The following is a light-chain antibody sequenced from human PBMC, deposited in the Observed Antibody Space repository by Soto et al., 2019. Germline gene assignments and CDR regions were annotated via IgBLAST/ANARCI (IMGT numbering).Light chain of an antibody. CDR2: KAS. CDR3: QHYNSYSEA. J-gene: IGKJ1*01. Sequence: DIPMAQPPSPLFSFVGDRVTNPFRASQSIGDSLAWYQQKPGKAPKLLIYKASTLKSGVPSRFSGSGSGTEFTLTISSLQPDDFATYYCQHYNSYSEAFGQGTKVDIK. CDR1: QSIGDS. V-gene: IGKV1-5*03.